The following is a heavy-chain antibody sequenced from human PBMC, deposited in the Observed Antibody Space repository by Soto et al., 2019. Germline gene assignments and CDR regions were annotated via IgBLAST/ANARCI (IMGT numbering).Heavy chain of an antibody. CDR3: AESSGIAVAGIDY. CDR1: GGTFSSYA. D-gene: IGHD6-19*01. V-gene: IGHV1-69*13. J-gene: IGHJ4*02. Sequence: ASVKVSCKASGGTFSSYAISWVRQAPGQGLGWMGGIIPIFGTANYAQKFQGRVTITADESTSTAYMELSSLRSEDTAVYYCAESSGIAVAGIDYWGQGTLVTVSS. CDR2: IIPIFGTA.